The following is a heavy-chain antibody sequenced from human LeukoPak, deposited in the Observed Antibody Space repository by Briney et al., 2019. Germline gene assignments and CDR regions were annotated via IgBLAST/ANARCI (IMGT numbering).Heavy chain of an antibody. CDR1: GFTFSNAW. CDR3: TTASVTMVRGVINPDAFDV. D-gene: IGHD3-10*01. Sequence: GGSLRLFCAASGFTFSNAWMSWVRQAPGKGLEWVGRSMSKTDGGTTAYAAPVKGRFTISRDDSKNTLYLQMKGLETEDTAVYYCTTASVTMVRGVINPDAFDVWGLGTMVIVSS. V-gene: IGHV3-15*01. J-gene: IGHJ3*01. CDR2: SMSKTDGGTT.